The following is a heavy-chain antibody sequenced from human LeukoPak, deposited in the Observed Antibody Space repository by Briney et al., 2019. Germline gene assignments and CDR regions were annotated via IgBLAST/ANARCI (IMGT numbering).Heavy chain of an antibody. CDR3: ARVPAEAYYDFWSGYYNFDY. Sequence: ASVKVSCKASGGTFSSYAISWVRQAPGQGLEWMGWINPNSGGTNYAQKFQGRVTMTRDTSISTAYMELSRLRSDDTAVYYCARVPAEAYYDFWSGYYNFDYWGQGTLVTVSS. V-gene: IGHV1-2*02. D-gene: IGHD3-3*01. CDR1: GGTFSSYA. J-gene: IGHJ4*02. CDR2: INPNSGGT.